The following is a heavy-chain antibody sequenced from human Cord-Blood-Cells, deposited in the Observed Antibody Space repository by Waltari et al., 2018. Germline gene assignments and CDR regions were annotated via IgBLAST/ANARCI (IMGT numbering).Heavy chain of an antibody. Sequence: QVQLVESGGGVVQPGRSLRLSCAASGFTFSSYAMHWVRQAPGKGLEWVAVISYDGRKKYYADSVKGRFTISRDNSKNTLYLQMNSLRAEDTAVYYCARDRATGTTYYYYGMDVWGQGTTVTVSS. D-gene: IGHD1-1*01. V-gene: IGHV3-30*04. J-gene: IGHJ6*02. CDR3: ARDRATGTTYYYYGMDV. CDR1: GFTFSSYA. CDR2: ISYDGRKK.